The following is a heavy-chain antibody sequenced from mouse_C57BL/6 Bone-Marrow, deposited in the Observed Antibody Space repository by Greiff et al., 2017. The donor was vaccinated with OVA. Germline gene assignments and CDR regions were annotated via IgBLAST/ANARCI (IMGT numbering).Heavy chain of an antibody. CDR2: ISGGGGNT. V-gene: IGHV5-9*01. J-gene: IGHJ1*03. Sequence: EVMLVESGGGLVKPGGSLKLSCAASGFTFSSYTMSWVRQTPEKRLEWVATISGGGGNTYYPDSVKGRFTISRDNAKNTLYLQMSSLRSEDTALYYCARHGRWQVSFYWYFDVWGTGTTVTVSS. CDR3: ARHGRWQVSFYWYFDV. CDR1: GFTFSSYT. D-gene: IGHD2-3*01.